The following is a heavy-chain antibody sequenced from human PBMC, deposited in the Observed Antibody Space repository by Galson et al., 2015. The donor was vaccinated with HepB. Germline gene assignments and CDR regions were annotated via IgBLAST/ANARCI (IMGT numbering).Heavy chain of an antibody. CDR3: VKESGIPQYGAYFDY. CDR2: ISSDGGTQ. CDR1: GFILSNYG. J-gene: IGHJ4*02. Sequence: SLRLSCAASGFILSNYGMQWVRQSPGRGLQWVAVISSDGGTQYYADSVKGRFTISRDTSKNMLHLQMNSLRPEDTAVYYCVKESGIPQYGAYFDYWGQGALVTVSS. D-gene: IGHD4/OR15-4a*01. V-gene: IGHV3-30*18.